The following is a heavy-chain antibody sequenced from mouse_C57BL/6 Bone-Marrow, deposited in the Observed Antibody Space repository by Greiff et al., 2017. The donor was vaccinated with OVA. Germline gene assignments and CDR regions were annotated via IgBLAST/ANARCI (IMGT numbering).Heavy chain of an antibody. CDR1: GFTFSDYY. V-gene: IGHV5-16*01. Sequence: EVKVVESEGGLVQPGSSMKLSCTASGFTFSDYYMAWVRQVPEKGLEWVANINYDGSSTYYLDSLKSRFIISRDNAKNILYLQMSSLKSEDTATYYCASYLQGYFDVWGTGTTVTVSS. CDR3: ASYLQGYFDV. J-gene: IGHJ1*03. CDR2: INYDGSST. D-gene: IGHD5-5*01.